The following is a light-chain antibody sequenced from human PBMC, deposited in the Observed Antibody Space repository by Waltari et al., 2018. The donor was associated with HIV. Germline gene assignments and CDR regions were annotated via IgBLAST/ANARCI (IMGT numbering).Light chain of an antibody. CDR3: QRYDNVPPT. CDR1: QAIRKY. V-gene: IGKV1-33*01. CDR2: ESS. J-gene: IGKJ5*01. Sequence: IQMIQSPSSLSASVGDTVTITSQSSQAIRKYLNWYQQKPGKAPKLLIYESSNMARGVPSRFSGSGSGTEFTLTISSLQPEDIAAYYCQRYDNVPPTFGQGTRLEIK.